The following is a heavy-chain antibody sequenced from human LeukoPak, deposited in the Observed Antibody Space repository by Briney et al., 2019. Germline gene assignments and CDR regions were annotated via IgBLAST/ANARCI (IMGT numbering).Heavy chain of an antibody. CDR3: ARVIVGVSKWFDS. V-gene: IGHV1-2*02. CDR2: INPNSGGI. J-gene: IGHJ5*01. CDR1: GYIFIDYY. Sequence: GASVKVSCKAAGYIFIDYYIHWVRQAPGQGLEWMGWINPNSGGINYAQKFQGRVSMTRDTSISTAYMELRRLRSDDTAVYYCARVIVGVSKWFDSWGQGTLVTVSS. D-gene: IGHD3-22*01.